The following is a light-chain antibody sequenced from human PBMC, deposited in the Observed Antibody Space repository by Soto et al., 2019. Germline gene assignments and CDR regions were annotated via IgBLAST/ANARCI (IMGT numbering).Light chain of an antibody. Sequence: HSLRTQSPSVSAAQGQKFTISCSASSSNIGGNSVSWYQQPPGTAPKLLIYDDNKRPSRIPDRFSGSKSGTSATLGITGFQTGDEADYYCGSWDSSPSAYVFGTGTKVTVL. V-gene: IGLV1-51*01. J-gene: IGLJ1*01. CDR1: SSNIGGNS. CDR2: DDN. CDR3: GSWDSSPSAYV.